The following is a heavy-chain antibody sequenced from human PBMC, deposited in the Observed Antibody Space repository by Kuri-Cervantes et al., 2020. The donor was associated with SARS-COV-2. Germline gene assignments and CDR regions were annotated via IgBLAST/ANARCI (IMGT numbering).Heavy chain of an antibody. CDR2: IRYDGSNK. D-gene: IGHD3-22*01. CDR1: GFTFDDYA. Sequence: GESLKISCAASGFTFDDYAMHWVRQAPGKGLEWVAFIRYDGSNKYYADSVKGRFTISRDNSKNTLYLQMNSLRAEDTAVYYCAREGGGPYYDSSGYYFYWGQGTLVTVSS. V-gene: IGHV3-30*02. J-gene: IGHJ4*02. CDR3: AREGGGPYYDSSGYYFY.